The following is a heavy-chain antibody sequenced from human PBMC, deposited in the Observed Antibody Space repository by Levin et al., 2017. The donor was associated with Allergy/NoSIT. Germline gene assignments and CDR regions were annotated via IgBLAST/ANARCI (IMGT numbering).Heavy chain of an antibody. CDR2: ISYDGSNK. V-gene: IGHV3-30*18. D-gene: IGHD3-10*01. CDR3: AKGGSGSYYNVDYYYMDV. J-gene: IGHJ6*03. Sequence: GGSLRLSCAASGFTFSSYGMHWVRQAPGKGLEWVAVISYDGSNKYYADSVKGRFTISRDNSKNTLYLQMNSLRAEDTAVYYCAKGGSGSYYNVDYYYMDVWGKGTTVTVSS. CDR1: GFTFSSYG.